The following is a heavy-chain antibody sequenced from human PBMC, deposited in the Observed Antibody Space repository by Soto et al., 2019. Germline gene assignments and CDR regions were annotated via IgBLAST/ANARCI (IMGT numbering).Heavy chain of an antibody. V-gene: IGHV3-74*01. CDR1: GFTFSSYW. Sequence: GGSLRLSCAASGFTFSSYWMHWVRQAPGEGLVWVSRINSDGSSTSYADSVKGRFTISRDNAKNTLYLQMNSLRAEDTAVYYCARGREGKLLLGLYYYYGTDVWGQGTTVTVSS. D-gene: IGHD2-15*01. J-gene: IGHJ6*02. CDR2: INSDGSST. CDR3: ARGREGKLLLGLYYYYGTDV.